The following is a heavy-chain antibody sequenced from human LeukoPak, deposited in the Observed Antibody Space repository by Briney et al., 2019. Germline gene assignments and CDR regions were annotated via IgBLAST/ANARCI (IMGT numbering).Heavy chain of an antibody. D-gene: IGHD5-18*01. CDR3: ARDRPRLRGYSYGYYYYMDV. J-gene: IGHJ6*03. Sequence: SGTLSLTCAVSGGSISSSNWWSWVRQPPGKGLEWIGEIYHSGSTNYNPSLKSRVTISVDKSKNQFSLKLSSVTAADTAVYYCARDRPRLRGYSYGYYYYMDVWGKGTTVTVFS. CDR1: GGSISSSNW. V-gene: IGHV4-4*02. CDR2: IYHSGST.